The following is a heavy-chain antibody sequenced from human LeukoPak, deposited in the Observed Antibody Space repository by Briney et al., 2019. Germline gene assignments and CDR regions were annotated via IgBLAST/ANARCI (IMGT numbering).Heavy chain of an antibody. D-gene: IGHD4-17*01. CDR3: TSRLDDHGSFDY. J-gene: IGHJ4*02. CDR1: GGSISSRNW. Sequence: SGTLSLTCAVSGGSISSRNWWSWVRQPPGKGLEWIGEIFHSGSTTYNPSLKSRVTISVDKSKNQFSVKLRSVTAADAAVYFCTSRLDDHGSFDYWGQGTLVTVSS. CDR2: IFHSGST. V-gene: IGHV4-4*02.